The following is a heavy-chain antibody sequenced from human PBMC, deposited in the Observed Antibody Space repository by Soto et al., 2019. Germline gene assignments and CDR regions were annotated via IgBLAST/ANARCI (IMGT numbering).Heavy chain of an antibody. CDR2: ISGSGGST. J-gene: IGHJ4*02. V-gene: IGHV3-23*01. CDR1: GFTFSSYA. Sequence: GGSLRLSCAASGFTFSSYAMSWVRQAPGKGLEWVSAISGSGGSTYYADSVKGRFTISRDNSKNTLYLQMNSLRAEDRAVYYCAKTEGGGYCSSTSCYVFDYWGQGTLVTVSS. CDR3: AKTEGGGYCSSTSCYVFDY. D-gene: IGHD2-2*03.